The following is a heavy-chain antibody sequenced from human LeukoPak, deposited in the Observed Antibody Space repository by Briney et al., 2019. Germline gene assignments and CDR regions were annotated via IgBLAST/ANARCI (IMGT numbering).Heavy chain of an antibody. V-gene: IGHV5-51*01. D-gene: IGHD6-13*01. CDR3: ATSAAAVQNWFDP. CDR2: IYPGDSDS. CDR1: GYSFTKYW. Sequence: GESLKISCKGFGYSFTKYWIGWVRQVPGKGLEWMGSIYPGDSDSKYSPSFQGQVTFSVDRSISTAYLQWSSLKSSDTAIYYCATSAAAVQNWFDPWGQGTLVTVSS. J-gene: IGHJ5*02.